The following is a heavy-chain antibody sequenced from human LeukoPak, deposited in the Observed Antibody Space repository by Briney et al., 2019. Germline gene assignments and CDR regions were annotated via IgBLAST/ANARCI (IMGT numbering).Heavy chain of an antibody. V-gene: IGHV6-1*01. CDR3: ARGDGSGEQWPVAYYFDY. Sequence: SQTLSLTCAISGDSVSSNSAAWNWIRQSPSRGLEWLGRTYYRSKWYNDYAVSVKSRITINPDTSKNQFSLQLNSVTPEDTAVYYCARGDGSGEQWPVAYYFDYWGQGTLVTVSS. D-gene: IGHD6-19*01. CDR2: TYYRSKWYN. J-gene: IGHJ4*02. CDR1: GDSVSSNSAA.